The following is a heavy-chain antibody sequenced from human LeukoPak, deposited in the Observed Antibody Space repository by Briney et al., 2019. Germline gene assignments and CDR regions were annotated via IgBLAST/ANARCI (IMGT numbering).Heavy chain of an antibody. Sequence: GGSLRLSCAASGFTFDDYAMHWVRQAPGKGLEGVSGISWNSGSIVYADSVKGRFTISRDNAKNSLYLQMNSLRPEDMALYYCVKSIYYDSSGPFDYWGQGTLVTVSS. J-gene: IGHJ4*02. CDR1: GFTFDDYA. D-gene: IGHD3-22*01. CDR3: VKSIYYDSSGPFDY. V-gene: IGHV3-9*03. CDR2: ISWNSGSI.